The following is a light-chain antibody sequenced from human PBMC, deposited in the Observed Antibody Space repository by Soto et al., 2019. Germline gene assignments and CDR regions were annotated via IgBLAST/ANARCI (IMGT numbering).Light chain of an antibody. Sequence: QSALTQPPSVSAAPGQKVTIYCSGSSSNIGSNFVSWYQQLPGTAPKLLIYEDNKRPSGIPDRFSGSKSGTSATLGITGLQTGGEADYYCGTWDSSLSAVFGGGTKVTVL. J-gene: IGLJ2*01. CDR1: SSNIGSNF. CDR3: GTWDSSLSAV. CDR2: EDN. V-gene: IGLV1-51*01.